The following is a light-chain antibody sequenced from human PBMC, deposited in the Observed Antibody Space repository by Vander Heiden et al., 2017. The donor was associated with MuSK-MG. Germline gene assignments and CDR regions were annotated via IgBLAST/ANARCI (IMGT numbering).Light chain of an antibody. CDR2: RND. V-gene: IGLV1-47*01. Sequence: QSVLTQPPSASGTPGQRVTFSCSGSSSNIGRSHVYWYQQLPGTAPKLLMYRNDQRPSGVPDRFSGSKSGTSASLAISGLRSEDEADYYCAAWDDSLSAVAFGGGTKLTVL. CDR1: SSNIGRSH. CDR3: AAWDDSLSAVA. J-gene: IGLJ2*01.